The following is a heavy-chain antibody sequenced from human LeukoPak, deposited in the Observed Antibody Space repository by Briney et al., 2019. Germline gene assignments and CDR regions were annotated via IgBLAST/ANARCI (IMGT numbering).Heavy chain of an antibody. CDR3: ARLGQCNSTWYDAQF. V-gene: IGHV4-61*05. CDR2: IYYSGST. J-gene: IGHJ4*02. D-gene: IGHD6-13*01. CDR1: GGSISSSTFY. Sequence: PSETLSLTCTVSGGSISSSTFYWGWIRQPPGKGLEWIGFIYYSGSTNYNPSLKSRVTISVDTSKNQFSLKLSSVTAADTAVYYCARLGQCNSTWYDAQFWGQGTLVTVSS.